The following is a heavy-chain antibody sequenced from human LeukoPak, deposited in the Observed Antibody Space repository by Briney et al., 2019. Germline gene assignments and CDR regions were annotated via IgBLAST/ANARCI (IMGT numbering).Heavy chain of an antibody. D-gene: IGHD2-21*02. CDR2: IYYSGST. CDR1: GGSISSGGYY. V-gene: IGHV4-30-4*08. CDR3: ARAVVVTARGAFDI. Sequence: SETLSLTCTVSGGSISSGGYYWSWIRQHPGKGLEWIGYIYYSGSTYYNPSLKSRVTISVDTSKNQFSLKLSSVTAADTAVYYCARAVVVTARGAFDIWGQGTMVTVSS. J-gene: IGHJ3*02.